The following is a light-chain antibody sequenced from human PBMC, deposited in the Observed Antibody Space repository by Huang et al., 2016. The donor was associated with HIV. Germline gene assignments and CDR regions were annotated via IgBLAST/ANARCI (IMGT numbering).Light chain of an antibody. J-gene: IGKJ4*01. CDR2: GAS. CDR3: QQYNDWPLT. Sequence: EIVLMQSPATLSVSPGDSATLSWRASQSLNSALAWYRQAPGQAPRLLIYGASTRATGIPARFSGSGFLTEFTLTISRLESEDFALYYCQQYNDWPLTFGGGTKVEI. CDR1: QSLNSA. V-gene: IGKV3-15*01.